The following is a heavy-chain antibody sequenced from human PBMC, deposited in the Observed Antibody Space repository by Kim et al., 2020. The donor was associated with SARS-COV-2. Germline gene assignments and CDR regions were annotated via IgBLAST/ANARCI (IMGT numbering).Heavy chain of an antibody. CDR1: GFAFNLYS. CDR2: ISTTPGFV. Sequence: GGSLRLSCEASGFAFNLYSMNWVRQTPGKGLEWVSYISTTPGFVYYSDPMKARFTISRDNAKNSLYLQISRLRAEDTAVYFCARGTSPVEGQFSSKFYM. V-gene: IGHV3-21*04. CDR3: ARGTSPVEGQFSSKFYM. D-gene: IGHD3-3*01. J-gene: IGHJ6*03.